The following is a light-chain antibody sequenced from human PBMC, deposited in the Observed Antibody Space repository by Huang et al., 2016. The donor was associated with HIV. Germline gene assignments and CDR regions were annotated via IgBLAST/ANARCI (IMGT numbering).Light chain of an antibody. CDR2: WAS. CDR3: HQYYDTPQT. CDR1: QRVLKTSNNKNC. Sequence: DIMVTQSPDSLALSLGGRAAINCTASQRVLKTSNNKNCLSWYQLKPGQPPKLLIYWASTRESGVPDRFSGSGSGTHFTLTIASLQAEDVAVYYCHQYYDTPQTFGQGTKVEVK. V-gene: IGKV4-1*01. J-gene: IGKJ1*01.